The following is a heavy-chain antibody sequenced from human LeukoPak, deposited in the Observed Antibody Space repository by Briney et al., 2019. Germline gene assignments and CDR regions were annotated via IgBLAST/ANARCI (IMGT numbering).Heavy chain of an antibody. V-gene: IGHV1-69*04. J-gene: IGHJ3*02. CDR2: IIPILGIA. Sequence: ASVKVSCKASGGTFSSYAISWVRQAPGQGLEWMGRIIPILGIANYAQKFQGRVTITADKSTSTAYMELSSLRSEGTAVYYCASSVMVRGDDAFDIWGQGTIVTVSS. CDR3: ASSVMVRGDDAFDI. CDR1: GGTFSSYA. D-gene: IGHD3-10*01.